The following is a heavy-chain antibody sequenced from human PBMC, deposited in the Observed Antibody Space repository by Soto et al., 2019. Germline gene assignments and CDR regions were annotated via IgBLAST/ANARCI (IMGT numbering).Heavy chain of an antibody. CDR2: IYYSGST. V-gene: IGHV4-59*01. Sequence: SETLSLTCTVSGGSISGDYWSWIRQPPGKGRGWIGYIYYSGSTNYNPSLKSRVTISVDTSKNQFSLKLSSVTAADTAVYYCARSGMITFGGVTPAPHDYWGQGTLVTVS. J-gene: IGHJ4*02. CDR1: GGSISGDY. D-gene: IGHD3-16*01. CDR3: ARSGMITFGGVTPAPHDY.